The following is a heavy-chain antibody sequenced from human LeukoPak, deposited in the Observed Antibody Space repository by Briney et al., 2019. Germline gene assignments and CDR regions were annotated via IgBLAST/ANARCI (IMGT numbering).Heavy chain of an antibody. D-gene: IGHD3-22*01. V-gene: IGHV5-51*01. J-gene: IGHJ4*02. CDR2: IYPGDSGT. CDR3: ARDTGYSSGYNLRF. CDR1: GYSFPSYW. Sequence: GGSLKISCKGSGYSFPSYWIGWVRQMPGKGLEWMGIIYPGDSGTRYSPSFQGQVTISADKSINTAYLQWSSLKASDTAIYYCARDTGYSSGYNLRFWGQGTLVTVSS.